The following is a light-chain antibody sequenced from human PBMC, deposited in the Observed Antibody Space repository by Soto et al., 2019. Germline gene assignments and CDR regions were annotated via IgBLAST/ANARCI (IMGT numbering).Light chain of an antibody. V-gene: IGKV1-5*01. J-gene: IGKJ1*01. CDR2: DAS. Sequence: DIQMTQSPSTLSASVGDRVTITCRASQSISGWLAWYQQKPGKAPRLLIYDASSLQSGVPSRFSGSGSATEFTLTISSLQPDDFATYYCQQYNSYSLTFGQGTKVDI. CDR1: QSISGW. CDR3: QQYNSYSLT.